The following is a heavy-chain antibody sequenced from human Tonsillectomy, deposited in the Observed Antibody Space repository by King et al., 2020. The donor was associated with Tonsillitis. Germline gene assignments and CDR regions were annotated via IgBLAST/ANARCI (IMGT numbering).Heavy chain of an antibody. Sequence: LQLQESGPGLVKPSETLSLTCTVSGGSISSSSYYWGWIRQPPGKGLEWIGSIYYSGSTYYNPSLKSRVTISVDTSKNQLSLNLSSVTAADTAVYYCARYSGYSSGWYGDAFDIWGQGTMVTVSS. CDR3: ARYSGYSSGWYGDAFDI. J-gene: IGHJ3*02. CDR1: GGSISSSSYY. CDR2: IYYSGST. V-gene: IGHV4-39*01. D-gene: IGHD6-19*01.